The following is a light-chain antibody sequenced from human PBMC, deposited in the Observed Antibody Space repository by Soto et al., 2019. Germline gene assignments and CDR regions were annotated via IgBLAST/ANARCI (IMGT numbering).Light chain of an antibody. Sequence: QSALTQPASVSGSPGQSITISCTGTSGDSGSYNRVSWYQQHPGKAPKLIIYEVTDRPSGVSNRFSGSKPGNTASLTISGLQAEDEAEYYCSSYTNINTRACVFGTGTKVTVL. CDR3: SSYTNINTRACV. CDR1: SGDSGSYNR. V-gene: IGLV2-14*01. J-gene: IGLJ1*01. CDR2: EVT.